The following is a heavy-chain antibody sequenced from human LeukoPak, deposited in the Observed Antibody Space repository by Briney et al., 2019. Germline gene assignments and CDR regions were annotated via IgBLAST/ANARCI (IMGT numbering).Heavy chain of an antibody. J-gene: IGHJ3*02. CDR1: GGSISSGDYY. Sequence: PSQTLSLTCTVSGGSISSGDYYWSWIRQPPGKGLEWIGYIYYSGSTYYNPSLKSRVTISVDTSKNQFSLKLSSVTAADTAVYYCARDLSTGYAFDIWGQGTMVTVSS. CDR3: ARDLSTGYAFDI. V-gene: IGHV4-30-4*01. D-gene: IGHD1-1*01. CDR2: IYYSGST.